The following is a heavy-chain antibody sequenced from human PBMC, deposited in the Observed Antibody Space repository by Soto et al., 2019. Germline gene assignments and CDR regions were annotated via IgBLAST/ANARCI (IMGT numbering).Heavy chain of an antibody. CDR2: TKNTGHT. V-gene: IGHV4-59*01. CDR1: GGSINGYY. D-gene: IGHD7-27*01. J-gene: IGHJ3*02. Sequence: QVHLQESGPGLVKPSETLSLTCGMSGGSINGYYWSWVRQPPGKGLEWIGYTKNTGHTHYDPSLTSRGTISLGTARIQLCLSLSSLTFADTAVDYCARVWGTGNWGLQSCDIWGQGTMVTVSS. CDR3: ARVWGTGNWGLQSCDI.